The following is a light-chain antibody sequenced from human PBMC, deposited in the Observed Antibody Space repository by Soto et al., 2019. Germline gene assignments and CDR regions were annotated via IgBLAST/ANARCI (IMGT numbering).Light chain of an antibody. CDR2: GAS. Sequence: EIVLTQSKGTMSLSPLERANVCCSSTQSVRSNLAWYQQKPGQAPRLLIYGASTRATGLPARFSGSGSGTDFTLTISSLQSEDFAVYYCQQYNTWPPITFGQGTRLEIK. CDR3: QQYNTWPPIT. J-gene: IGKJ5*01. CDR1: QSVRSN. V-gene: IGKV3-15*01.